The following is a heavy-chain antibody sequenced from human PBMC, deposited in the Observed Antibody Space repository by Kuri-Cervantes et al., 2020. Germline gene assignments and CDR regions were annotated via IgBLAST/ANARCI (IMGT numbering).Heavy chain of an antibody. J-gene: IGHJ4*02. CDR2: ISWNSGSI. CDR3: ARQSSTSAGSFDY. Sequence: GGSLRLSCAASGFTFDDYAMHWVRQAPGKGLEWVSGISWNSGSIGYADSVKGRFTISRDNAKNSLYLQMNSLRAEDTAVYYCARQSSTSAGSFDYWGQGTLVTVSS. V-gene: IGHV3-9*01. CDR1: GFTFDDYA. D-gene: IGHD2-2*01.